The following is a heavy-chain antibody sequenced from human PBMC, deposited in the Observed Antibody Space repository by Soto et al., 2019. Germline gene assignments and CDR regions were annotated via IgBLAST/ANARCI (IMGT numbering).Heavy chain of an antibody. CDR1: VYTFTSYD. CDR3: ARGGYSYGFGYYYYGMDV. Sequence: XSVKVSCEASVYTFTSYDINWVRQATGQGLEWMGWMNPNSGNTGYAQKFQGRVTMTRNTSISTAYMELSSLRSEDTAVYYCARGGYSYGFGYYYYGMDVWGQGTTVTVSS. D-gene: IGHD5-18*01. CDR2: MNPNSGNT. V-gene: IGHV1-8*01. J-gene: IGHJ6*02.